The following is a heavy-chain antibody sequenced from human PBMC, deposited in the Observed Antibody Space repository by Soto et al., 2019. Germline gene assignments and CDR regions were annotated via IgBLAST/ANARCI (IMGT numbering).Heavy chain of an antibody. J-gene: IGHJ4*01. Sequence: SGGSLRLSCAASGFTFGTYAMHWVRQAPGKGLEWVAVIYYDGSNRYYGDAVKGRFTISRDNSKSTLYLQMSSLRAEDTAVYYCARGLCTNGVCYYFFDYWGHGTLVTVSS. D-gene: IGHD2-8*01. CDR1: GFTFGTYA. V-gene: IGHV3-33*01. CDR3: ARGLCTNGVCYYFFDY. CDR2: IYYDGSNR.